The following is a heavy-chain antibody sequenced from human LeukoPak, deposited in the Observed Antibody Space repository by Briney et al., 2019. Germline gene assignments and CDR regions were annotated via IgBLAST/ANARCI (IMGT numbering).Heavy chain of an antibody. V-gene: IGHV7-4-1*02. CDR3: ARSIGAAGYMDV. CDR2: INTNTGNP. J-gene: IGHJ6*03. D-gene: IGHD6-13*01. CDR1: GYTFIRNG. Sequence: GASVKVSCKASGYTFIRNGISWVRQAPAQGLEWMGWINTNTGNPTYAQGFTGRFVFSLDTSVSTAYLQISSLKAEDTAGYYCARSIGAAGYMDVWGKGTTVTVSS.